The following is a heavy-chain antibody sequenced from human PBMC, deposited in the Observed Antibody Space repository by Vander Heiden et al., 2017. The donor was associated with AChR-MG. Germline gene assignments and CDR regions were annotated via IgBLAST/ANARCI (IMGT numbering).Heavy chain of an antibody. J-gene: IGHJ4*02. V-gene: IGHV4-39*01. Sequence: QLQLQESGPGLVTPSETLSLTCTVSGGSISSSSYYWGWIRQPPGKGLEWIGSIYYSGSTYYNPSLKSRVTISVDTSKNQFSLKLSSVTAADTAVYYCARGSRGLVLVVFDYWGQGTLVTVSS. CDR1: GGSISSSSYY. CDR2: IYYSGST. D-gene: IGHD6-19*01. CDR3: ARGSRGLVLVVFDY.